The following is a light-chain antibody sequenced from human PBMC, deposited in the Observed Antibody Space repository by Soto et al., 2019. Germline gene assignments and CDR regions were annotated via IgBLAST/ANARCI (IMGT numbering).Light chain of an antibody. V-gene: IGLV2-14*01. CDR1: SSDVGGYNY. CDR2: DVS. Sequence: ALTQPASVSVSPGQSITISCTGTSSDVGGYNYVSWYQQHPGKAPKLMIYDVSNRPSGVSNRFSGSKSGNTASLTISGLQAEDEADYYCSSYTSSSTLVFGTGTKVTVL. J-gene: IGLJ1*01. CDR3: SSYTSSSTLV.